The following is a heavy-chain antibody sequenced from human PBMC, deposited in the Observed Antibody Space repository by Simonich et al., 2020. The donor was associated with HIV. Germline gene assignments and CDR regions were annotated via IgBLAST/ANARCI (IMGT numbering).Heavy chain of an antibody. V-gene: IGHV1-8*01. J-gene: IGHJ3*02. CDR3: ARILIVDAFDI. Sequence: QVQLVQSGAEVKKPGASVKVSCKASGYTFTKYDINWVRQVTGQGLEWMGWMNPTSGNTGYAQKFRGRVTMTRDTSISTAYMELSRLRSDDTAVYYCARILIVDAFDIWGQGTMVTVSS. CDR2: MNPTSGNT. CDR1: GYTFTKYD. D-gene: IGHD2-8*01.